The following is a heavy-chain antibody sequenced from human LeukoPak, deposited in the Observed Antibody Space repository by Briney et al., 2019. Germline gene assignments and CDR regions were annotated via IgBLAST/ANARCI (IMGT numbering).Heavy chain of an antibody. V-gene: IGHV4-59*01. D-gene: IGHD2-2*01. CDR2: IYYSGST. J-gene: IGHJ4*02. Sequence: SETLSLSCTVSGDSLNSYYWSWIRQPPGKGLEWIGFIYYSGSTNYNPSLKSRVTISVDTSKNQFSLKLSSVTAADTAVYYCARALRGSSCYDEWGQGTLVTVSS. CDR3: ARALRGSSCYDE. CDR1: GDSLNSYY.